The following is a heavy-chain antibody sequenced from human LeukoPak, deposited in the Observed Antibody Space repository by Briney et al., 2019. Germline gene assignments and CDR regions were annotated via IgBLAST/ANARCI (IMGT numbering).Heavy chain of an antibody. D-gene: IGHD2-21*02. J-gene: IGHJ4*02. CDR2: IFYGRST. V-gene: IGHV4-39*07. Sequence: SETLSLTCTVSGGSISSSSYYWGWIRQPPGKGLEWIGNIFYGRSTYYNPSLKSRVTMSLDTSKNQFSLNLSSVTAADTAVYYCARDLFTVTAVWGQGTLVTVSS. CDR1: GGSISSSSYY. CDR3: ARDLFTVTAV.